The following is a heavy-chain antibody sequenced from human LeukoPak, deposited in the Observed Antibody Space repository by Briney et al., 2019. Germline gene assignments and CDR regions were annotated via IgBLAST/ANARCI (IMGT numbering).Heavy chain of an antibody. CDR1: GYTFTGYY. V-gene: IGHV1-2*02. Sequence: ASVKVSCKASGYTFTGYYMHWVRQAPGQGLEWMGWINPNSGGTHYAQKFQGRVTMTRDTSISTAYMELSRLRSDDTAVYYCARDARARVVVPAALGYWGQGTLVTVSS. CDR3: ARDARARVVVPAALGY. J-gene: IGHJ4*02. D-gene: IGHD2-2*01. CDR2: INPNSGGT.